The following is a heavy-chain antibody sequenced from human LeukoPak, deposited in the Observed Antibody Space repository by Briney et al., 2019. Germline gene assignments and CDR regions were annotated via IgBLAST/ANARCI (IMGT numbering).Heavy chain of an antibody. CDR3: ARDSTLGGSGSYYLDY. CDR1: GGTFISYA. CDR2: IIPIFGTA. J-gene: IGHJ4*02. D-gene: IGHD3-10*01. V-gene: IGHV1-69*13. Sequence: SVKVSCKASGGTFISYAISWVRQAPGQGLEWMGGIIPIFGTANYAQKFQGRVTITADESTSTAYMELSSLRSEDTAVYYCARDSTLGGSGSYYLDYWGQGTLVTVSS.